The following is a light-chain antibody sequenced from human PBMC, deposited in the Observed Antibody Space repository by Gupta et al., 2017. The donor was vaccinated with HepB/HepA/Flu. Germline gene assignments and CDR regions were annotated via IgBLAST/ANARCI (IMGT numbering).Light chain of an antibody. J-gene: IGKJ2*04. V-gene: IGKV3-11*01. CDR1: QSITTY. Sequence: EIVLTLSPATLSLSPGERATLSCRASQSITTYLAWYQHKPGQAPRLLIFDASNRATGIPARFSGSGSGTDFTLTISSLEPEDFAIYYCQQRSDWPRGSFGQGTKLEIK. CDR2: DAS. CDR3: QQRSDWPRGS.